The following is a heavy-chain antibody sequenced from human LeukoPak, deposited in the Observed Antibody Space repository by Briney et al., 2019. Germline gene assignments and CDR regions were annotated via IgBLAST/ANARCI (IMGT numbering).Heavy chain of an antibody. Sequence: GRSLRLSCTASGFTFGDYAMSWFRQAPGKGLEWVGFIRSKAYGGTTEYAASVKGRFTISRDDSKNIAYLQMNSLKTEDTAVYYCTRVTYCTSTSCPSIWFDPWGQGALVTVSS. V-gene: IGHV3-49*03. CDR1: GFTFGDYA. CDR3: TRVTYCTSTSCPSIWFDP. D-gene: IGHD2-2*01. J-gene: IGHJ5*02. CDR2: IRSKAYGGTT.